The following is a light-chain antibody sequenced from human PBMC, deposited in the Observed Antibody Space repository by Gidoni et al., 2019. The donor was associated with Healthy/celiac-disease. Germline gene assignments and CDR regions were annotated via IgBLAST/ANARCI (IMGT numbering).Light chain of an antibody. CDR2: DAS. J-gene: IGKJ4*01. CDR1: QDISNY. CDR3: QQYDNLPLT. V-gene: IGKV1-33*01. Sequence: DIQMTQSPSSLSASVGDRVTITCQASQDISNYLNWYQQKPGKAPKLLIYDASNLETAVPSRFSGSGSGTDFTFTISSLQAEDIATYYCQQYDNLPLTFGGGTKVEIK.